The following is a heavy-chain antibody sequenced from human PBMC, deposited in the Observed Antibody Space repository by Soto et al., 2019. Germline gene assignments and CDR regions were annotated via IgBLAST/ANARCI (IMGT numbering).Heavy chain of an antibody. J-gene: IGHJ4*02. CDR1: GGSISSYY. D-gene: IGHD3-10*01. Sequence: SETLSLTCTVSGGSISSYYWSWIRQPPGKGLEWIGYIYYSGSTNYNPSLKSRVTISVDTSKNQFSLKLSSVTAAGTAVYYCARGYGSGSYYIFPFDYWGQGTLVTVSS. CDR2: IYYSGST. V-gene: IGHV4-59*01. CDR3: ARGYGSGSYYIFPFDY.